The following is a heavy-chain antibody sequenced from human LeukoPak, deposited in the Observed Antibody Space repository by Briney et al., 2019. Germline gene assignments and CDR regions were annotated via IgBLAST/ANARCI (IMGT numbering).Heavy chain of an antibody. D-gene: IGHD4-11*01. CDR1: GFTFGSYA. V-gene: IGHV3-23*01. CDR2: ISGSGGST. CDR3: ARQASTVTTSNNLKYNWFDP. J-gene: IGHJ5*02. Sequence: GGSLRLPCAASGFTFGSYAMYWVRQAPGKGLEWVSGISGSGGSTFYADSVKGRFTISRDNSENTVYLQMNSLRADDTAVYYCARQASTVTTSNNLKYNWFDPWGQGTLVTVSS.